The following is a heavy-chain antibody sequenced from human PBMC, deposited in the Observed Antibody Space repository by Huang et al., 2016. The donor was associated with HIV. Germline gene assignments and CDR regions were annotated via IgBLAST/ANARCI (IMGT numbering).Heavy chain of an antibody. CDR2: ISLNSGSL. CDR1: GFTFDDYA. D-gene: IGHD3-9*01. J-gene: IGHJ4*02. Sequence: EVQLVESGGGLVQPGRSLRLSCAASGFTFDDYAMPWVRQAPGKGLEWVSGISLNSGSLGYADSVKGRFTISRDNAKNSLYLQMNSLRAEDTALYYCAKDGEDILTGSIDYWGQGTLVTVSS. V-gene: IGHV3-9*01. CDR3: AKDGEDILTGSIDY.